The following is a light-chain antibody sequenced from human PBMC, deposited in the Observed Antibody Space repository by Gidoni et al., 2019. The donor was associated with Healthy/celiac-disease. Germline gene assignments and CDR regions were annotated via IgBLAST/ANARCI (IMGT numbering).Light chain of an antibody. CDR1: QDISNY. J-gene: IGKJ3*01. V-gene: IGKV1-33*01. CDR3: QQYDNLLIFT. Sequence: IQMTQSPSSLSASVGDRVTITCQASQDISNYLNWYQQKPGKAPKLLIYDASNLETGVPSRFSGSGSGTDFTFTISSLQPEDIETYYCQQYDNLLIFTFXXXTKVDIK. CDR2: DAS.